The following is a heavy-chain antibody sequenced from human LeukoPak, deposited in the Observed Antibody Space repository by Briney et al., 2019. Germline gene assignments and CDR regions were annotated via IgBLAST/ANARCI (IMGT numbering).Heavy chain of an antibody. CDR2: ISSSSSYI. CDR3: ARDTYSYDSSGYYSFDY. J-gene: IGHJ4*02. CDR1: GFTFSSYS. D-gene: IGHD3-22*01. V-gene: IGHV3-21*04. Sequence: GGSLRLSCAASGFTFSSYSMNWVRQAPGKGLEWVSSISSSSSYIYYADSVKGRFTISRDNSKNTLYLQMNSLRAEDTAVYYCARDTYSYDSSGYYSFDYWGQGTLVTVSS.